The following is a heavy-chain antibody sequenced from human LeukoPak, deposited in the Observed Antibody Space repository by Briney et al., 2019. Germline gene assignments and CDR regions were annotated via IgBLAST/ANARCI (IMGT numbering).Heavy chain of an antibody. CDR3: ARDLKPYYYGSAIDY. D-gene: IGHD3-10*01. CDR2: ISYDGSNK. V-gene: IGHV3-30-3*01. CDR1: GFTFSSYA. J-gene: IGHJ4*02. Sequence: EGSLRLSCAASGFTFSSYAMHWVRQAPGKGLEWVAVISYDGSNKYYADSVKGRFTISRDNSKNTLYLQMNSLRAEDTAVYYCARDLKPYYYGSAIDYWGQGTLVTVSS.